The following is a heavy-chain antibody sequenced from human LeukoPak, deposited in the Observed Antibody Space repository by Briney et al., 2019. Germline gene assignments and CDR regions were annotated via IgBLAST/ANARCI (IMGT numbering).Heavy chain of an antibody. CDR3: ARDRTRGWYYFDY. D-gene: IGHD6-19*01. V-gene: IGHV1-2*02. Sequence: ASVKVSCKASGYTFTGYYMHWVRQAPGQGLEWMGWINPNSGGTNYAQKFQGRVTTTRDTSISTAYMELSRLRSDDTAVYYCARDRTRGWYYFDYWGQGTLVTVSS. CDR1: GYTFTGYY. J-gene: IGHJ4*02. CDR2: INPNSGGT.